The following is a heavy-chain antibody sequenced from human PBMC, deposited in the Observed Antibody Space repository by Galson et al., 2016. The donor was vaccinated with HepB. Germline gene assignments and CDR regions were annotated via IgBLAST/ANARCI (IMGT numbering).Heavy chain of an antibody. Sequence: SLRLSCAVFGFNLNSYSMNWVRQAPGKGLEWISYITSSSSLIFYADSVKGRFTISRDNARNSLYLQMNILRDEDTADYYCARVVYGSGSYYRFYDYWGQGTLVTVSS. CDR2: ITSSSSLI. CDR3: ARVVYGSGSYYRFYDY. CDR1: GFNLNSYS. J-gene: IGHJ4*02. D-gene: IGHD3-10*01. V-gene: IGHV3-48*02.